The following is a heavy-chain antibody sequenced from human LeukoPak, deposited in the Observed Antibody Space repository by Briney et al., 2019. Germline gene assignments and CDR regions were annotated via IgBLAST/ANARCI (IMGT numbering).Heavy chain of an antibody. V-gene: IGHV3-30-3*01. CDR3: ARDFGWLSAFDY. J-gene: IGHJ4*02. CDR1: GFTFSSYV. CDR2: ISFDGSNK. Sequence: SGGSLRLSCAASGFTFSSYVMHWVRQAPGEGLEWVAVISFDGSNKYYGDSLKGRFTISRENKKNTLYMQKNSVRGEERAIYYSARDFGWLSAFDYWGQGTLVTVSS. D-gene: IGHD3-9*01.